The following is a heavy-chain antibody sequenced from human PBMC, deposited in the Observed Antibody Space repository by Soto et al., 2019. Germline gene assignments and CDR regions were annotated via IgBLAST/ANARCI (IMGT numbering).Heavy chain of an antibody. CDR1: GYSFTSYW. CDR2: IYPGDSDT. D-gene: IGHD4-17*01. V-gene: IGHV5-51*01. Sequence: PGESLKISCKGYGYSFTSYWIGWVRQMPGKGLEWMGIIYPGDSDTRYSPSFQGQVTISADKSISTAYLQWSSLKASDTAMYYCASATDYGGNSGAFDIWGQGTMVTVSS. CDR3: ASATDYGGNSGAFDI. J-gene: IGHJ3*02.